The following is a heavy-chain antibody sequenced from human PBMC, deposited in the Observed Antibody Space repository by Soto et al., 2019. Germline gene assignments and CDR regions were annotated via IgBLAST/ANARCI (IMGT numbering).Heavy chain of an antibody. CDR3: ARDRYSRDIKYFDY. CDR1: GYTFTSYA. J-gene: IGHJ4*02. Sequence: ASVKVSCKASGYTFTSYAMHWVRQATGQRLEWMGWIDAGNGNTKYSQKFQGRVTITRDTSASTAYMELSSLRSEDTAVYYCARDRYSRDIKYFDYWGQGTLVTVSS. V-gene: IGHV1-3*01. CDR2: IDAGNGNT. D-gene: IGHD6-13*01.